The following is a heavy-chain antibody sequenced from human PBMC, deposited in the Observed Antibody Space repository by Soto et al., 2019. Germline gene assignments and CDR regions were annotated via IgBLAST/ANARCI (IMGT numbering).Heavy chain of an antibody. V-gene: IGHV1-69*12. CDR2: IIPIFGTA. CDR1: GGTFSSYA. CDR3: ARDCPYYDFWRGYGWFDP. D-gene: IGHD3-3*01. J-gene: IGHJ5*02. Sequence: QVQLVQSGAEVKKPGSSVKVSCKASGGTFSSYAISWVRQAPGQGLEWMGGIIPIFGTANYAQKFQGRVTITADESTSTAYMELSSLRSEDTAVYYCARDCPYYDFWRGYGWFDPWGQGTLVTVSS.